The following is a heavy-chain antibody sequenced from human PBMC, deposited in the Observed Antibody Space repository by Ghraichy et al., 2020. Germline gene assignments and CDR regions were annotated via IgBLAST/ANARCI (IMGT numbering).Heavy chain of an antibody. V-gene: IGHV1-18*04. CDR2: ISPYNGNT. D-gene: IGHD6-13*01. Sequence: ASVKVSCKASGYSFTNYGISWVRHAAGQGLEWMGWISPYNGNTKYAQKLQGRVSMTTDTTTSTAYMELRSLRSDDTAVYYCATGYSSSPTGHWFDPWGQGTLVTVSS. J-gene: IGHJ5*02. CDR3: ATGYSSSPTGHWFDP. CDR1: GYSFTNYG.